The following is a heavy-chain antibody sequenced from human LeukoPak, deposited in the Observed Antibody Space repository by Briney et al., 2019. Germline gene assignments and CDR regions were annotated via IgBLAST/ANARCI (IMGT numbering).Heavy chain of an antibody. D-gene: IGHD1-1*01. CDR1: GYTFTGYY. CDR3: ATNWNDGWFVP. J-gene: IGHJ5*02. CDR2: INPNSGGT. Sequence: ASVKVSCKASGYTFTGYYMNWVRQAPGQGLEWMGWINPNSGGTNYAQKFQGRVTMTRDTSISTAYMELSRLRSDDTAVYYCATNWNDGWFVPWGQGTLVSVSS. V-gene: IGHV1-2*02.